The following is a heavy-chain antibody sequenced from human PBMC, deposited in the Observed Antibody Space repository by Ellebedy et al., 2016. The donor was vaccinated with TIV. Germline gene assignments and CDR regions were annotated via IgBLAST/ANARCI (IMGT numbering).Heavy chain of an antibody. D-gene: IGHD2-15*01. CDR2: LSGGGGNT. V-gene: IGHV3-23*01. CDR3: AKGCGGSCYWEAY. Sequence: PGGSLRLSCAASGFTLSTYAMTWVRQAPGKGLEWVSSLSGGGGNTYYADSVKGRFTISRDNSKNTLYLQINSLRAEDTAVYYCAKGCGGSCYWEAYWGQGTLVTVSS. J-gene: IGHJ4*02. CDR1: GFTLSTYA.